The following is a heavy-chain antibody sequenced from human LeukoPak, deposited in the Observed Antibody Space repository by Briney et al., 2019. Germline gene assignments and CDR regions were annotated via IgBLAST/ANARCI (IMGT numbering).Heavy chain of an antibody. V-gene: IGHV3-74*01. CDR1: GFTFSSYW. J-gene: IGHJ4*01. CDR3: VRDRYSGTEY. D-gene: IGHD5-12*01. Sequence: GGSMRLSCAASGFTFSSYWMHWVRQAPGKGLVWVSGIKSDGSSTNYADSVKGRFTISRDNAKNTLYLQMNSLRAEDTAVYSCVRDRYSGTEYCGQGSPLTVSS. CDR2: IKSDGSST.